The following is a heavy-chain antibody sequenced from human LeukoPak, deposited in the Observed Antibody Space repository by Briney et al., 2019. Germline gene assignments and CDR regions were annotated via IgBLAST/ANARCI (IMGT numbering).Heavy chain of an antibody. CDR3: AKVRPRITMIVVVMGYFDY. CDR2: ISYDGSNK. V-gene: IGHV3-30-3*01. J-gene: IGHJ4*02. Sequence: GGSLRLSCAASGFTFSSYAMHWVRQAPGKGLEWVAVISYDGSNKYYADSVKGRFTISRDNSKNTLYLQMNSLRAEDTAVYYCAKVRPRITMIVVVMGYFDYWGQGTLVTVSS. CDR1: GFTFSSYA. D-gene: IGHD3-22*01.